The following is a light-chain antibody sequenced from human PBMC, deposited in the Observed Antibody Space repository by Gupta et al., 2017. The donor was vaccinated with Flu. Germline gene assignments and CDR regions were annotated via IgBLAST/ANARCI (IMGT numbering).Light chain of an antibody. CDR3: CSYAGSYTYV. J-gene: IGLJ1*01. Sequence: SALTQPRSLSGSPGQPVTISCTGTSSDVGGYNYVSWYQHHPGKAPKLMIYDVSKRPSGVPDRFSGSKSGNTASLTISGLQAEDEADYYCCSYAGSYTYVFGTGTKVTVL. V-gene: IGLV2-11*01. CDR2: DVS. CDR1: SSDVGGYNY.